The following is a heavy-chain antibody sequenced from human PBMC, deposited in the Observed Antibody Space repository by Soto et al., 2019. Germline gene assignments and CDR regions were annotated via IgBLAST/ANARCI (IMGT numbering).Heavy chain of an antibody. J-gene: IGHJ6*03. Sequence: QVQLQQWGAGLLKPSETLSLTCAVYGGSFSGYQWTWILQTPGKGLEWIGEINDTGNINYNPSPKIPVTSFMDTPKKQISLKLASVTAALAAVYYCARGVILWFGELTRRAGYDYYVDVWGTGTTVTVSS. D-gene: IGHD3-10*01. CDR1: GGSFSGYQ. CDR2: INDTGNI. V-gene: IGHV4-34*01. CDR3: ARGVILWFGELTRRAGYDYYVDV.